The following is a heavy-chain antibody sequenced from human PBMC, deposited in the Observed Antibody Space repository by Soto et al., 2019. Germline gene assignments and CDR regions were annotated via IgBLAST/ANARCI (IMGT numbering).Heavy chain of an antibody. CDR1: GHTFTNYG. Sequence: QVQLVQSGGEVKKPGASLKVSCKASGHTFTNYGISWVRQARAQGLEWLGWISTYISNTNSAPRLQGRLTMTTDTATSTTDIELRRPTSDDPAVYYCARDERECCSGGDCFSFDYWGQGTLVTVSS. J-gene: IGHJ4*02. V-gene: IGHV1-18*04. D-gene: IGHD2-21*02. CDR3: ARDERECCSGGDCFSFDY. CDR2: ISTYISNT.